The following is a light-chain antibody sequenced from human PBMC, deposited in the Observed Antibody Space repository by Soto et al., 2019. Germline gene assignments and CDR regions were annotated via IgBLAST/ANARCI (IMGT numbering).Light chain of an antibody. J-gene: IGKJ1*01. CDR1: QSISIY. CDR2: AAS. CDR3: QQSYTTLGT. V-gene: IGKV1-39*01. Sequence: DFQMTQSPSSLSASVGGRVTITCRASQSISIYLNWYQQKPGKAPKLLIYAASSLQSGVPSRFSASGSGTDFTLTIRSLQPEDFATYYCQQSYTTLGTFGQGTKVEIK.